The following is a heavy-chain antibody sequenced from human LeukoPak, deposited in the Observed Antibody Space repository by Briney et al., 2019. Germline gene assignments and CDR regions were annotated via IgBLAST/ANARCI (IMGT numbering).Heavy chain of an antibody. V-gene: IGHV3-30*18. D-gene: IGHD3-10*01. J-gene: IGHJ4*02. CDR3: AKDGTFYSASGTFSGYYFDY. CDR1: GFTFDDYA. Sequence: GRSLRLSCAASGFTFDDYAMHWVRQAPGKGLECVAVISHDGSNKYYAHSVKGRFTISRDNSKNTLYLQMNSLRAEDTAVYYCAKDGTFYSASGTFSGYYFDYWGQGALVTVSS. CDR2: ISHDGSNK.